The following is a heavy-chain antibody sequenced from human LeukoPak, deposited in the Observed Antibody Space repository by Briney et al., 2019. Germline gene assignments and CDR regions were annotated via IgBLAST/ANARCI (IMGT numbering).Heavy chain of an antibody. Sequence: GGSLRLSCAASGFTFSSYAMSWVRQAPGKGLEWVSAISGSGGSTYYADSVKGRSTISRDNSKNTLYLQMNSLRAEDTAVYYCAKDSRGYSYGALDYWGQGTLVTVSS. CDR3: AKDSRGYSYGALDY. CDR2: ISGSGGST. CDR1: GFTFSSYA. J-gene: IGHJ4*02. D-gene: IGHD5-18*01. V-gene: IGHV3-23*01.